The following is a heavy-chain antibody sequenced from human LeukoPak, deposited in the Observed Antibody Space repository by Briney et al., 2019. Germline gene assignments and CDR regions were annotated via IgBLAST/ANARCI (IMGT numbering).Heavy chain of an antibody. Sequence: SETLSLTCTVSGVSISMGGYYGSWIRQHPGKGLEWIWYIYYSGSTYYNPSLNSRVTISVDTTKNQFSLQLSSVLAAATAVYYCARDHPNWNYGRYYYYGMDVWGQGTTVTVSS. V-gene: IGHV4-31*03. D-gene: IGHD1-7*01. CDR3: ARDHPNWNYGRYYYYGMDV. CDR1: GVSISMGGYY. J-gene: IGHJ6*02. CDR2: IYYSGST.